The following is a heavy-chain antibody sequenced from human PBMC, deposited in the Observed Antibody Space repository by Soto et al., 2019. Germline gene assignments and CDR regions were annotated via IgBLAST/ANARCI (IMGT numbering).Heavy chain of an antibody. CDR2: IYYSGST. CDR3: ARDRASSSAWFDP. CDR1: GGSISSYY. Sequence: SSETLSLTCTVSGGSISSYYWSWIRQPPGKGLEWIGYIYYSGSTNYNPSLKSRVTISVDTSMNQFSLKLSSVTAADTAVYYCARDRASSSAWFDPWGQGTLVTVSS. D-gene: IGHD6-6*01. J-gene: IGHJ5*02. V-gene: IGHV4-59*12.